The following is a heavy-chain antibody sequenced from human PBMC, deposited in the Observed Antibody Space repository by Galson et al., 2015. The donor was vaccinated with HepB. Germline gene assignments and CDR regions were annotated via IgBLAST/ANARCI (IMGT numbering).Heavy chain of an antibody. CDR3: ARVQETYRSNWYIDY. Sequence: TLSLTCTVSGGSISSGGYYWSWIRQYPGKGLECIAYMYYGATTYYNPSLESRVTISADTSKNQFSLKLSSVTAADTAVYYCARVQETYRSNWYIDYWGQGTLVTVSS. V-gene: IGHV4-31*03. CDR2: MYYGATT. CDR1: GGSISSGGYY. J-gene: IGHJ4*02. D-gene: IGHD6-13*01.